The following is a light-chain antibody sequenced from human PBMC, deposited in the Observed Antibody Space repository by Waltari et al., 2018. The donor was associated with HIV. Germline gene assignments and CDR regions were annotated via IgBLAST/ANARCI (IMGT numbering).Light chain of an antibody. V-gene: IGLV10-54*04. J-gene: IGLJ3*02. CDR1: DDDVGNEG. CDR3: SAWDGRLSAWV. Sequence: QAGLTQPPAVSQALGQTATLSCTGGDDDVGNEGAAWLQQYQGLPPKLLSYRNNKRASGISHKFAAARAGNTVCLTISGLQPEDEADYYCSAWDGRLSAWVCGGGTKLTVL. CDR2: RNN.